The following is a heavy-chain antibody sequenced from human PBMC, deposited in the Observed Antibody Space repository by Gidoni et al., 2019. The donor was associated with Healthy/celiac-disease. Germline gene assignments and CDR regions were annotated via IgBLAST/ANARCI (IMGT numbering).Heavy chain of an antibody. CDR2: INHSGST. D-gene: IGHD2-2*01. CDR1: GGSFSGYY. Sequence: QVQLQQWGAGLLKPSETLSLTCAVYGGSFSGYYWSWIRQPPGKGLEWIGEINHSGSTNYNPSLKSRVTISVDTSKNQFSLKLSSGTAADTAVYYCARVGVVVPAAPFDYWGQGTLVTVSS. V-gene: IGHV4-34*01. CDR3: ARVGVVVPAAPFDY. J-gene: IGHJ4*02.